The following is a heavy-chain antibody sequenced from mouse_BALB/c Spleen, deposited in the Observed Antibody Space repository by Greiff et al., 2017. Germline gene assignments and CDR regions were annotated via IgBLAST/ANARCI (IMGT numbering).Heavy chain of an antibody. CDR3: AREDYGYDY. D-gene: IGHD1-2*01. V-gene: IGHV1-87*01. CDR1: GYTFTSYW. CDR2: IYPGDGDT. J-gene: IGHJ2*01. Sequence: VQLQQSGAELARPGASVKLSCKASGYTFTSYWMQSVKQRPGQGLEWIGAIYPGDGDTRYTQKFKGKATLTADKSSSTAYMQLSSLASEDSAVYYCAREDYGYDYWGQGTTLTVSS.